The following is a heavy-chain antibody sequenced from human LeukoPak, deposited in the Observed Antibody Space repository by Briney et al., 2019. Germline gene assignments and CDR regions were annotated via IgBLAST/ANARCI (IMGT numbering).Heavy chain of an antibody. J-gene: IGHJ4*02. CDR2: TYYSGST. CDR1: GGSISSYY. Sequence: PSESLSLTCTVSGGSISSYYWSWIRQPPGKGLEWIGSTYYSGSTNYNPSLKSRVTFSVDTSKNQFSLKLSSVTAADTAVYYCARHFDYWGQGTLVTVSS. CDR3: ARHFDY. V-gene: IGHV4-59*08.